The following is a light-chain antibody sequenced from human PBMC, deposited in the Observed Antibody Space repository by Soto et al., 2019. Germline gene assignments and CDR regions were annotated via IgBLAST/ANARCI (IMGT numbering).Light chain of an antibody. CDR1: SSNIGTNT. V-gene: IGLV1-44*01. CDR3: AAWDGSLDVVL. J-gene: IGLJ2*01. CDR2: NTN. Sequence: QAVVTQPPSASGTPGQRVTISCSGSSSNIGTNTVNWYQQFPGLAPQLLLYNTNQRPSGVPGRFSGSKSGTSASLAISGLQSEDEADYYCAAWDGSLDVVLFGGGTKLTVL.